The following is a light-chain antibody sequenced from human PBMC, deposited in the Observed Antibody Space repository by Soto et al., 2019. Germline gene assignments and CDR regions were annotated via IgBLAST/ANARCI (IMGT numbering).Light chain of an antibody. J-gene: IGKJ1*01. CDR3: QQYNNCPPWT. V-gene: IGKV3-15*01. CDR1: QSVSNN. CDR2: GAS. Sequence: EIVMTQSPATLSVSPGERVTLSCRASQSVSNNLAWYQQKPGQTPRLLIYGASTRATGIPARFSGSGSGTEFTLTISSRQSEDFAVYFCQQYNNCPPWTFGQGTKVEIK.